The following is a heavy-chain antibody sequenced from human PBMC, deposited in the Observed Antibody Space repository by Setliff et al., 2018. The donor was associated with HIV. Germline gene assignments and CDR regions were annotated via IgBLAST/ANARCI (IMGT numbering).Heavy chain of an antibody. D-gene: IGHD5-12*01. CDR3: AKSSPSIGYISDH. J-gene: IGHJ4*02. Sequence: LSLTCAVSGGSISSSNWWSWVRQPPGKGLEWSGEINHSGSTAYNPSLKSRVTISTDTSKNQFSLSVRSVTAADTAVYFCAKSSPSIGYISDHWGQGTLVTVSS. V-gene: IGHV4-4*01. CDR2: INHSGST. CDR1: GGSISSSNW.